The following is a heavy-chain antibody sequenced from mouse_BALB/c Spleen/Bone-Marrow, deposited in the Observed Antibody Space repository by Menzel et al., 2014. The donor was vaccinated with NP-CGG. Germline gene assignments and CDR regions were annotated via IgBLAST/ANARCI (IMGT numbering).Heavy chain of an antibody. D-gene: IGHD1-1*02. Sequence: VQLQQSGAELAKPGASVKMSCKASGYTFTNYWMHWVKQRPGQGLEWIGYIYPSTGYTEYNQKFKDKATLTSDKPSSTAYMQLSSLTSEDSAVYYCAGGRFAYWGQGTLVTVSA. CDR3: AGGRFAY. CDR2: IYPSTGYT. CDR1: GYTFTNYW. V-gene: IGHV1-7*01. J-gene: IGHJ3*01.